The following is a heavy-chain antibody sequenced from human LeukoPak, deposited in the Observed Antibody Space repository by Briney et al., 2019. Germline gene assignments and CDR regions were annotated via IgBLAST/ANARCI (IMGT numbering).Heavy chain of an antibody. V-gene: IGHV3-11*01. D-gene: IGHD3-10*01. CDR3: ARLLWFGELSDLDY. CDR1: GFTFSDYY. J-gene: IGHJ4*02. Sequence: GGSLRLSCAASGFTFSDYYMSWIRQAPGKGLEWVSYISSSGSTIYYADSVKGRFTISRDNAKNSLYLQMNSLRAEDTAVYYCARLLWFGELSDLDYWGQGTLVTVSS. CDR2: ISSSGSTI.